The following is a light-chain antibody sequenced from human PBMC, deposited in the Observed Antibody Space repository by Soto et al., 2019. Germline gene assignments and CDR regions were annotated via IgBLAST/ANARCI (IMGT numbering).Light chain of an antibody. CDR1: SSNIGAGYE. V-gene: IGLV1-40*01. CDR2: ENN. J-gene: IGLJ1*01. CDR3: QSYDSSLSGYV. Sequence: QSVLTQPPSVSVAPGQRVTISCTGSSSNIGAGYEAHWYQQVPGTAPKLLIYENNNRPSGVPDRFSGSKSGTSASLAITGLQAEDEAEYYGQSYDSSLSGYVFGTGTKLTVL.